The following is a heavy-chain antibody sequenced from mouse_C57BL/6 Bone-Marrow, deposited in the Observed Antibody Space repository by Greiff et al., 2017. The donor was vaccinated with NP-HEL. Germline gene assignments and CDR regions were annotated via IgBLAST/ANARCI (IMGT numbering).Heavy chain of an antibody. V-gene: IGHV5-17*01. Sequence: EVMLVESGGGLVKPGGSLKLSCAASGFTFSDYGMHWVRQAPEQGLEWVAYISSGSSTIYYADTVKGRFTISRDNAKNTLFLQMTSLRSEDTAMYYCARSYYGSSPAWFAYWGQGTLVTVSA. J-gene: IGHJ3*01. CDR2: ISSGSSTI. CDR3: ARSYYGSSPAWFAY. CDR1: GFTFSDYG. D-gene: IGHD1-1*01.